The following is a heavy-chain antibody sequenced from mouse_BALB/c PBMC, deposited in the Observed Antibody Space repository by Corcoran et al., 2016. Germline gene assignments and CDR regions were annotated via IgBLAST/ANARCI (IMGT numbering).Heavy chain of an antibody. CDR1: GYTFSSYW. D-gene: IGHD3-1*01. CDR3: ARSAHWYVDV. CDR2: SLPGSGSI. V-gene: IGHV1-9*01. J-gene: IGHJ1*01. Sequence: QVQLQQSGAELMKPGASVKTSCKATGYTFSSYWIEWVKQRPGHGLEWIGESLPGSGSIKYNEKFKGKATFTADTSSNTAYMQLSSLTSEDSAVYYCARSAHWYVDVWGAGTTVTVSS.